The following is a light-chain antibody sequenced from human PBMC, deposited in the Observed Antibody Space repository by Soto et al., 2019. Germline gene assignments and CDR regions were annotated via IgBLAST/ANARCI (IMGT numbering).Light chain of an antibody. Sequence: EIVLTQSPATLSLSPGERATLSCRASPSVSSYLAWYQQKPGQAPRLLIYDASNRVTGIPARFSGSGSGTDFTLTISSLEPEDFAVYYCQQRSNWPPYTFGQGTKLEIK. J-gene: IGKJ2*01. CDR2: DAS. CDR3: QQRSNWPPYT. CDR1: PSVSSY. V-gene: IGKV3-11*01.